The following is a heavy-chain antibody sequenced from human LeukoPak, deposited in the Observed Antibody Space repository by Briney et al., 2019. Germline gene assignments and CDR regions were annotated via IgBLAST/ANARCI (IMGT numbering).Heavy chain of an antibody. V-gene: IGHV3-74*01. CDR2: INTDGSST. CDR3: VRSLDY. Sequence: GGSLRLSCAASGFTFSSYWMYWVRQAPGKGLVWVSRINTDGSSTSYADSVKGRFTISRDNARNTLYLQMNSPRAEDTAVYYCVRSLDYWGQGILVTVSS. J-gene: IGHJ4*02. CDR1: GFTFSSYW.